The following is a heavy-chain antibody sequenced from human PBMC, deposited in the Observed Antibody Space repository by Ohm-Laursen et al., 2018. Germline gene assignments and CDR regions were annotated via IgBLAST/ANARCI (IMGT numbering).Heavy chain of an antibody. CDR2: ISWNSGNI. CDR1: GFTFDDFA. J-gene: IGHJ4*02. CDR3: AKRAGHYFDY. Sequence: SLRLSCAASGFTFDDFAMHWVRQRPGKGLEWVSGISWNSGNIDYAVSLKGRFTISRDNAKNSLYLQMDSLRAEDTALYYCAKRAGHYFDYWGQGTLVTVSS. V-gene: IGHV3-9*01.